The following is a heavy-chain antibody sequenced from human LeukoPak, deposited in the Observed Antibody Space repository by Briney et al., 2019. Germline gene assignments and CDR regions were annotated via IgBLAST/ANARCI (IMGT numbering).Heavy chain of an antibody. J-gene: IGHJ4*02. V-gene: IGHV1-46*01. CDR3: ARVGYYYDSSGYYYGGFFDY. Sequence: AASVKVSFKASGYTFTSYYMHWVRQAPGQGLEWMGIINPSGGSTSYAQKFQGRVTMTRDTSTSTVYMGLSSLRSEDTAVYYCARVGYYYDSSGYYYGGFFDYWGQGTLVTVSS. CDR1: GYTFTSYY. D-gene: IGHD3-22*01. CDR2: INPSGGST.